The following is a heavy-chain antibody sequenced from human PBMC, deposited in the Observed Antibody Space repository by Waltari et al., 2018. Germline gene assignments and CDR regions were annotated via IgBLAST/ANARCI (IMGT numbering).Heavy chain of an antibody. V-gene: IGHV4-30-4*08. CDR3: ARVAAAGSAVDY. CDR2: FDYSGST. D-gene: IGHD6-13*01. Sequence: QVQLQESGPGLVMPSQTLSLTCTVPGGPIRRGDYYLSSLRQPPGKGLEWIGYFDYSGSTYYNPSLKSRVTISVDTSKNQFSLKLSSVTAADTAVYYCARVAAAGSAVDYWGQGTLVTVSS. CDR1: GGPIRRGDYY. J-gene: IGHJ4*02.